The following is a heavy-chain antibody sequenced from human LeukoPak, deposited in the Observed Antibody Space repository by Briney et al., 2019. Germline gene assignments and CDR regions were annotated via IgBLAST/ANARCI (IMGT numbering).Heavy chain of an antibody. V-gene: IGHV3-64*01. CDR2: IRSNGGST. Sequence: GGSLRLSCVASGFTFSSHSMHWVRQAPGKGLEYVSGIRSNGGSTYFAKSVKGRFTISRDNSKNTLDLQMGSLRAEDMAVYYCAIRGSGWEFDYWGQGTLVTVSS. D-gene: IGHD6-19*01. CDR3: AIRGSGWEFDY. CDR1: GFTFSSHS. J-gene: IGHJ4*02.